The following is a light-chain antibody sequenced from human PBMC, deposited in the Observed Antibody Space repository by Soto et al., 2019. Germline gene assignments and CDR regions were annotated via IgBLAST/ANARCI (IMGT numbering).Light chain of an antibody. V-gene: IGKV3-11*01. J-gene: IGKJ1*01. CDR2: GAS. CDR1: QSVSSN. Sequence: EKVMTQSPATLSVSPGERATLSCRASQSVSSNLAWYQQKPGQAPRLLIYGASNRATGIPARFSGRGSGTDFTLTISSLEPEDFAVYYCQQRSNWPLTFGQGTKVDIK. CDR3: QQRSNWPLT.